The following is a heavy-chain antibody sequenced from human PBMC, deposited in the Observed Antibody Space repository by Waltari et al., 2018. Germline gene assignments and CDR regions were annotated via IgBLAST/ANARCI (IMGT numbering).Heavy chain of an antibody. J-gene: IGHJ4*02. CDR3: ARHVAAAGTNGGYFDY. D-gene: IGHD6-13*01. CDR2: IYYSGRT. V-gene: IGHV4-38-2*01. Sequence: QVQLQESGPGLVKPSETLSLTCAVSGYSISSGYYWGWIRQPPGKGLEWIGSIYYSGRTDYNPSLKSRVTISVDTSKNQFSLKLSSVTAADTAVYYCARHVAAAGTNGGYFDYWGQGTLVTVSS. CDR1: GYSISSGYY.